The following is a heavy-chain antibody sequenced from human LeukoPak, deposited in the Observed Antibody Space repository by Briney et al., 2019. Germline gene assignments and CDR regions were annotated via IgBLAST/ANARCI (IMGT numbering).Heavy chain of an antibody. CDR3: ARGWGSGSNAFDI. CDR1: GDRVSSNSAA. J-gene: IGHJ3*02. Sequence: SQTLSLTCAISGDRVSSNSAAWNWIRQSPSRGLEWLGRIYFRSKWYNEYAVSVNSRITINPDTSKNQFSLQLNSVTPEDTAVYYCARGWGSGSNAFDIWGQGTMVTVSS. D-gene: IGHD6-19*01. V-gene: IGHV6-1*01. CDR2: IYFRSKWYN.